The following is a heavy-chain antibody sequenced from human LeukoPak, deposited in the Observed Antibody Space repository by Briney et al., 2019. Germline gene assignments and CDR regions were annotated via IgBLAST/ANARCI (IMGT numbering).Heavy chain of an antibody. Sequence: HTGGSLRLSCAASGFTVSSNYMTWVRQAPGKGLEWVSFIYSDNTHYSDSVKGRFTISRDNSKNTLYLQMNSLRAEDTAVYYCARRAGAYSHPYDYWGQGTLVTVSS. CDR1: GFTVSSNY. CDR3: ARRAGAYSHPYDY. CDR2: IYSDNT. V-gene: IGHV3-53*01. J-gene: IGHJ4*02. D-gene: IGHD4/OR15-4a*01.